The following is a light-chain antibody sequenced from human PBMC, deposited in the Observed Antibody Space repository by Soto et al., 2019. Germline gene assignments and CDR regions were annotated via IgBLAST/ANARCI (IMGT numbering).Light chain of an antibody. Sequence: EIVLTQSRGTRSMSPGERATLSCRASQSFSSSYLAWYQQKPGQAPRLLIYGASSRATGVPDRFSGSGSGTDFTLTISRLEPEDSAVYYCQHYGSSPPLTFGGGTKVDIK. CDR1: QSFSSSY. CDR3: QHYGSSPPLT. CDR2: GAS. V-gene: IGKV3-20*01. J-gene: IGKJ4*01.